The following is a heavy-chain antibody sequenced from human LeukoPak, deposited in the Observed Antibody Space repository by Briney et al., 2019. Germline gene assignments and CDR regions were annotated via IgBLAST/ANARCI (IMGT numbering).Heavy chain of an antibody. CDR1: GFTFSSYG. CDR2: ISYDGSNK. V-gene: IGHV3-30*18. Sequence: GGSLRLSCAASGFTFSSYGMHWVRQAPGKGLEWVAVISYDGSNKYYADSVKGRFTISRDNSKNTLYLQMNSLRAEDTAVYYCAKSGGGSGSYFLDCWGQGTLVTVSS. D-gene: IGHD3-10*01. CDR3: AKSGGGSGSYFLDC. J-gene: IGHJ4*02.